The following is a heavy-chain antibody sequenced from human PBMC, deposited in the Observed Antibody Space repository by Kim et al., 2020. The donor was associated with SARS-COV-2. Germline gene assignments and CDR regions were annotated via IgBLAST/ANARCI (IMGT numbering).Heavy chain of an antibody. CDR2: IYYSGST. Sequence: SETLSLTCTVSGGSISSSSYYWGWIRQPPGKGLEWIGSIYYSGSTYYNPSLKSRVTISVDTSKNQFSLKLSSVTAADTAVYYCASGPAEDIVVVPAAIRFDSYYYYYMDVWGKGTTVTVSS. CDR3: ASGPAEDIVVVPAAIRFDSYYYYYMDV. D-gene: IGHD2-2*02. J-gene: IGHJ6*03. V-gene: IGHV4-39*01. CDR1: GGSISSSSYY.